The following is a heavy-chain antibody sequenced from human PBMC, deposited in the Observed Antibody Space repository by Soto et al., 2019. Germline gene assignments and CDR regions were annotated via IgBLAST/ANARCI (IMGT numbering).Heavy chain of an antibody. D-gene: IGHD4-17*01. CDR3: ARTETTVTTDDFDI. Sequence: SETLSLTCTVSGGSISSGGYYWSWIRQHPGKGLEWIGYIYYSGSTYYNPSLKSRVTISVDTSKNQFSLKLSSVTAADTAVYYCARTETTVTTDDFDIWGQGTMVTVSS. CDR1: GGSISSGGYY. V-gene: IGHV4-31*03. CDR2: IYYSGST. J-gene: IGHJ3*02.